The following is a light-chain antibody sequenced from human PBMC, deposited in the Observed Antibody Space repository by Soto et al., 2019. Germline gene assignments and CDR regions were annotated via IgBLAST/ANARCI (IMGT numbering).Light chain of an antibody. CDR2: EAS. V-gene: IGKV1-39*01. CDR3: QQSYTAPIT. Sequence: DIQMTQSPSSLSASVGDRVTITCRASPSPTTYLNWYQQKPGKAPKLLIYEASRLHTGVPSRFSGSGSGTDFTLTISSLQPEDFATYYGQQSYTAPITFGQGTRLEIK. J-gene: IGKJ5*01. CDR1: PSPTTY.